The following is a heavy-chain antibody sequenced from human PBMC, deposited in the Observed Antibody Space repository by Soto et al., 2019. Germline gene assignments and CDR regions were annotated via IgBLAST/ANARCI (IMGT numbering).Heavy chain of an antibody. CDR2: TYYGSHWYN. Sequence: SRTLSLTCAISGASVSTNTAAWNLIMQSPKRGLEWLGRTYYGSHWYNDYAVSVKSRIAIAPDTCKIQFSLHLISVAPEDAAVYYCAKAWHSGVGAVFGMDVWGQGTTVTVSS. J-gene: IGHJ6*02. D-gene: IGHD1-26*01. CDR3: AKAWHSGVGAVFGMDV. CDR1: GASVSTNTAA. V-gene: IGHV6-1*01.